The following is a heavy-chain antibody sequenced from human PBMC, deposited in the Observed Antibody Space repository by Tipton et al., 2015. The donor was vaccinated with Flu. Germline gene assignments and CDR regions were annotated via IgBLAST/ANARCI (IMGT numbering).Heavy chain of an antibody. V-gene: IGHV3-53*01. Sequence: VQLVQSGGGLIQPGGSLRLSCAASGFSVSRNYMSWVRQAPGKGLEWVSVIYSGGSTDYADSVKGRFTISRDNSKNTLYLQMNSLRAEDTAVYYCGTYCGEDGYRAPIYYFGLGVWGQVTTVTASS. D-gene: IGHD2-21*02. J-gene: IGHJ6*02. CDR2: IYSGGST. CDR3: GTYCGEDGYRAPIYYFGLGV. CDR1: GFSVSRNY.